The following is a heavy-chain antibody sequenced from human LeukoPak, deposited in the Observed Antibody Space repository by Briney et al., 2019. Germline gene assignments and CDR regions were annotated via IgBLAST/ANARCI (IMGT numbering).Heavy chain of an antibody. V-gene: IGHV3-21*01. D-gene: IGHD2-15*01. CDR2: ISSSSSYI. CDR3: ARAPLGYCSGGSCYDLDY. Sequence: GGSLRLSCAASGFTFSSYSMNWVRQAPGKGLEWVSSISSSSSYIYYADSVKGRFTISRDNARNSLYLQMNSLRAEDTAVYYCARAPLGYCSGGSCYDLDYWGQGTLVTVSS. J-gene: IGHJ4*02. CDR1: GFTFSSYS.